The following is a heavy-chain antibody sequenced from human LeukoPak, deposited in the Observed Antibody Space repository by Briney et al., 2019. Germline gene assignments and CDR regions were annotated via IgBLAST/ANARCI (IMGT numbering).Heavy chain of an antibody. D-gene: IGHD3-22*01. CDR1: GGSFSGYY. Sequence: SETLSLTCAVYGGSFSGYYWSWIRQPPGKGLEWIGEINHSGSTNYNPSLKSRVTISVDTSKNQFSLKLSSVTAADTAVYYCARLNPRYYYDSSGYYPREFDYWGQGTLVTVPS. V-gene: IGHV4-34*01. CDR3: ARLNPRYYYDSSGYYPREFDY. J-gene: IGHJ4*02. CDR2: INHSGST.